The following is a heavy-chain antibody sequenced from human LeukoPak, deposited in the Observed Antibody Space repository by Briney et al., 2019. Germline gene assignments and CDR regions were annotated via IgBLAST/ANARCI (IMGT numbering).Heavy chain of an antibody. CDR1: GFTFSNYG. Sequence: GSLRLSCGASGFTFSNYGMLWVRQAPGKGLEWVAFIRYDGNTQLYADSVKGRVTISRDNSKNTLYLHIHSLRSEDTALYYCVKDNPLDYWGQGTLVIVSS. CDR3: VKDNPLDY. V-gene: IGHV3-30*02. J-gene: IGHJ4*02. CDR2: IRYDGNTQ.